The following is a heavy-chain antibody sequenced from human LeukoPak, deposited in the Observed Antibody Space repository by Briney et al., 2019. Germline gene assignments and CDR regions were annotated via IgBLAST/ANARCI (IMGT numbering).Heavy chain of an antibody. CDR1: GYTFTGYY. CDR2: INPNSGGT. Sequence: ASVKVPCKASGYTFTGYYMHWVRQAPGQGLEWMGWINPNSGGTNYAQKFQGRVTMTRDTSISTAYMELSRLRSDDTAVYYCARPFPGELYFDYWGQGTLVTVSS. CDR3: ARPFPGELYFDY. D-gene: IGHD3-10*01. J-gene: IGHJ4*02. V-gene: IGHV1-2*02.